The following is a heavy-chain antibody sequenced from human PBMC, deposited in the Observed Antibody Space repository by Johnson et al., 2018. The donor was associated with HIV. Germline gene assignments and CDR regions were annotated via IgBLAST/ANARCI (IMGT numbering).Heavy chain of an antibody. D-gene: IGHD5-24*01. V-gene: IGHV3-30*14. CDR2: ISYDGSNK. CDR1: GFTFSSYA. CDR3: ARACRYGYTCDAFDI. Sequence: QVQLVESGGGVVQPGRSLRLSCAASGFTFSSYAMHWVRQAPGKGLEWVALISYDGSNKYYADSVKGRFTISRDNSKNTLYLQMNSLRAEDTAVYYCARACRYGYTCDAFDIWGQGTMVTVSS. J-gene: IGHJ3*02.